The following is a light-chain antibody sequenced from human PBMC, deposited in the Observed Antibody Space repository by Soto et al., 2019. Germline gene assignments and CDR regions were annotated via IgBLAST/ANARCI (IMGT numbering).Light chain of an antibody. V-gene: IGKV3-15*01. CDR2: GVS. CDR1: QSISSY. Sequence: EIVMTQSPATLSVSAGERATLSCRATQSISSYLAWYQLKPGQAPRLLIYGVSTRATGIPARFSGSGSGTEFTLTISSLQSEDVAVYYCQQYSDWPSITFGQGTRLEIK. CDR3: QQYSDWPSIT. J-gene: IGKJ5*01.